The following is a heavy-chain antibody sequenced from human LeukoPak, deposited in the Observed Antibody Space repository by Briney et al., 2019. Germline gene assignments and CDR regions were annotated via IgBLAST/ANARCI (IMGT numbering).Heavy chain of an antibody. J-gene: IGHJ4*02. D-gene: IGHD3-3*01. Sequence: PGGSLRLSCAASGFTVSSNYMSWVRQAPGKGLEWVSVIYSGGSTYYADSVKGRFTISRDNSKNTLYLQMNSLRAEDTAVYYCARAYYDFWSGYYFDYWGQGILVTVSS. CDR1: GFTVSSNY. CDR2: IYSGGST. CDR3: ARAYYDFWSGYYFDY. V-gene: IGHV3-66*02.